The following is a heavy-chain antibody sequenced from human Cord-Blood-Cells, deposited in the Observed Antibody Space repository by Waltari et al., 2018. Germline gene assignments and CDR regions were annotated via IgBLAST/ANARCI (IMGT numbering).Heavy chain of an antibody. V-gene: IGHV4-34*01. D-gene: IGHD3-10*01. J-gene: IGHJ4*02. CDR2: INHSGST. Sequence: QVQLQQWGAGLLKPSETLSLTCAVYGGSFSGYYWSWIRQPPGKGLEWIGEINHSGSTNYNPSLKSRGTISVDTSKNQFSLKLSSVTAADTAVYYCAPIYGSGSYYSRWGQGTLVTVSS. CDR1: GGSFSGYY. CDR3: APIYGSGSYYSR.